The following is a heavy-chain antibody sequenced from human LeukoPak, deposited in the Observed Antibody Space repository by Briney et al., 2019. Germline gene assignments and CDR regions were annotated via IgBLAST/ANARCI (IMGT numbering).Heavy chain of an antibody. D-gene: IGHD6-13*01. V-gene: IGHV1-46*01. Sequence: ASVKVSCKASGYTFTSYYMHWVRQAPGQGLEWMGIINPSGGSTSYAQKFQGRVTMTRDTSTSTVYMELSSLRSEDTAVYYCARGPPDSSSLGSNWFDPWGQGTLVTVSS. CDR1: GYTFTSYY. CDR2: INPSGGST. J-gene: IGHJ5*02. CDR3: ARGPPDSSSLGSNWFDP.